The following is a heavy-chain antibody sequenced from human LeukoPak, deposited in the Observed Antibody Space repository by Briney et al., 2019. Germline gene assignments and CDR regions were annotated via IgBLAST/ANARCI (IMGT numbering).Heavy chain of an antibody. CDR1: GFTFSGYS. Sequence: PGGSLRLSCAASGFTFSGYSINWVRQAPGKGLEWVSYISTSSSTIYYSDSVKGRFTISRDNARNSLYLQMNSLRAEDTAVYYCARDATGYYDSSGYLFDYWGQGTLVTVSS. CDR3: ARDATGYYDSSGYLFDY. J-gene: IGHJ4*02. D-gene: IGHD3-22*01. CDR2: ISTSSSTI. V-gene: IGHV3-48*04.